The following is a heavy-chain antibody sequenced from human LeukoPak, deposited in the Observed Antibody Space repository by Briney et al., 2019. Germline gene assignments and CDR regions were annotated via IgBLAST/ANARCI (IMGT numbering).Heavy chain of an antibody. J-gene: IGHJ4*02. CDR3: AIGQNLRVGAPPGY. D-gene: IGHD1-26*01. Sequence: ASVKVSCKASGYTFTGYYMRWVRQAPRQGLEWMGWINPNSGGTNYAQKFQGRVTMTRDTSISTAYMELSRLRSDDTAVYYCAIGQNLRVGAPPGYWGQGTPVTVSS. CDR1: GYTFTGYY. V-gene: IGHV1-2*02. CDR2: INPNSGGT.